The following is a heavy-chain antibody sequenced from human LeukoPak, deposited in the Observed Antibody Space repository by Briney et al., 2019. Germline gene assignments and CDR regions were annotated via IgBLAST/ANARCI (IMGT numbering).Heavy chain of an antibody. Sequence: GGSLRPSCAASGGSTFRKYDLNWVRQAPGKGLEWVSLMSSGGTTYYAESVRGRFTISRDNSKNTLYLQMNSLRAEDTAGYYCARDGEVVPAASRPTYYYYYMDVWGKGTTVTVSS. D-gene: IGHD2-2*01. CDR1: GGSTFRKYD. J-gene: IGHJ6*03. CDR2: MSSGGTT. V-gene: IGHV3-66*02. CDR3: ARDGEVVPAASRPTYYYYYMDV.